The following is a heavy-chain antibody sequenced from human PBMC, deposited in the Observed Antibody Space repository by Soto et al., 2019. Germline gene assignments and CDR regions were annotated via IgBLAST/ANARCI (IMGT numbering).Heavy chain of an antibody. CDR1: VDSISSGGYY. CDR3: ARGRLGSGYSSGWYGLYFDY. Sequence: PSETLSLACTVSVDSISSGGYYWSWIRQHPGKGLEWIGYIYYSGSTYYNPSLKSRVTISVDTSKNQFSLKLSSVTAADTAVYYCARGRLGSGYSSGWYGLYFDYWGQGTLVTVSS. J-gene: IGHJ4*02. D-gene: IGHD6-19*01. V-gene: IGHV4-31*03. CDR2: IYYSGST.